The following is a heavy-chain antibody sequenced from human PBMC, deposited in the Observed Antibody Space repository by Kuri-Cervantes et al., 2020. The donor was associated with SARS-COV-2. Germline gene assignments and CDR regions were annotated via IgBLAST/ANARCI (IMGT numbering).Heavy chain of an antibody. Sequence: SCVVSGGSISSNWWTWVRHPPGKGLEWIGEIYHSGSTNYSPSLGGRATISLDKSKNQFSLNVYSVTAADTAVYYCARELGLTTVNWFDPWGQGTLVTVSS. CDR2: IYHSGST. D-gene: IGHD4-17*01. J-gene: IGHJ5*02. CDR1: GGSISSNW. CDR3: ARELGLTTVNWFDP. V-gene: IGHV4-4*02.